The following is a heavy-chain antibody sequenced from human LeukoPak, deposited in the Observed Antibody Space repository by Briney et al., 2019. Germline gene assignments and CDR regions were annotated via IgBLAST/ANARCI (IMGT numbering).Heavy chain of an antibody. CDR2: IWYDGSNK. Sequence: GGSLRLSCAASGFTFSNYGIHWVRQAPGKGLEWVAVIWYDGSNKYCADSVKGRFTISRDNSRNILSLQMNNLRAEDTAVYYCARDRCTNGVCYLDYWGQRTLVTVSS. V-gene: IGHV3-33*01. CDR3: ARDRCTNGVCYLDY. D-gene: IGHD2-8*01. CDR1: GFTFSNYG. J-gene: IGHJ4*02.